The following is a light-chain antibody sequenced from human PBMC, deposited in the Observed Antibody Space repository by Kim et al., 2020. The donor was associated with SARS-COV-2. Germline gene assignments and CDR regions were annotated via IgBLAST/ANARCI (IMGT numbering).Light chain of an antibody. CDR2: GAS. CDR3: QQYHSIPPLT. V-gene: IGKV1-33*01. Sequence: DIQLTQSPSSLSASVGDRVTISCQASQDMFTDLNWYQQKPGIAPKLLIYGASILQPGVPSRFSGSGSGRAFTLTITRLQPEDIATYYCQQYHSIPPLTFGGGTKVEI. CDR1: QDMFTD. J-gene: IGKJ4*01.